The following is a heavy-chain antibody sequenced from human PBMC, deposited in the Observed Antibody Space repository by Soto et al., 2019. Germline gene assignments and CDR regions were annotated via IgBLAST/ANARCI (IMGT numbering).Heavy chain of an antibody. CDR2: IYNSGST. CDR1: GDSISSYY. V-gene: IGHV4-59*01. Sequence: KASETLSLTCTVSGDSISSYYWSWIRQPPGKGLEWIGYIYNSGSTNYNPSLKSRVTISVDTSKNQFSLKLSSVTAADTAVYYCARGRFDYIWGSPAPYLDYWGHGALVTVS. D-gene: IGHD3-16*01. CDR3: ARGRFDYIWGSPAPYLDY. J-gene: IGHJ4*01.